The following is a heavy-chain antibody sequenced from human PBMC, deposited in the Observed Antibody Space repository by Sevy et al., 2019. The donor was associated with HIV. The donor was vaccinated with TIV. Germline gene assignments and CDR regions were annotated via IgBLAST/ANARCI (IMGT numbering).Heavy chain of an antibody. D-gene: IGHD1-1*01. Sequence: SETLSLTCTVSGDSVSSGRYYWSWIRQPPGKGLEWIGYFYDSGRTKYNPSLKSRVTIAVDMSKNLFSLKLTSVTAADTAVYYCARHGAVQLAFGMDVWGQVTRVTVSS. CDR1: GDSVSSGRYY. V-gene: IGHV4-61*03. CDR3: ARHGAVQLAFGMDV. CDR2: FYDSGRT. J-gene: IGHJ6*02.